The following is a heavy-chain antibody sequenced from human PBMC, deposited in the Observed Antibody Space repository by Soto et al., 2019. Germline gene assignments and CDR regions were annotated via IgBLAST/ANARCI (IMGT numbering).Heavy chain of an antibody. J-gene: IGHJ5*02. Sequence: ASVKVSCKASGYTFTTYTMNWVRQAPGQRLEWVGWINPVNGNTKSSQKFQDRVIITRDTSASTAYMELRSLRSEDTAVYYCARGIATGQLDPWGQGTLVTVSS. CDR3: ARGIATGQLDP. V-gene: IGHV1-3*01. CDR1: GYTFTTYT. CDR2: INPVNGNT. D-gene: IGHD6-13*01.